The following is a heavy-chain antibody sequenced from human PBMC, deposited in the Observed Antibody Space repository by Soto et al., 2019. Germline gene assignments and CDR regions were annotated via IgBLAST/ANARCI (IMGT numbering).Heavy chain of an antibody. J-gene: IGHJ4*02. CDR1: GYTFTRSG. D-gene: IGHD6-13*01. CDR3: AQAAAEYYFDF. V-gene: IGHV1-18*01. CDR2: ISSYNGDT. Sequence: ASVKVSCKASGYTFTRSGISWVRQAPGQGPEWMGWISSYNGDTNYAQKFQGRVTITADESTSTAYMELSSLRSEDTAVYYCAQAAAEYYFDFWGQGTLVTVSS.